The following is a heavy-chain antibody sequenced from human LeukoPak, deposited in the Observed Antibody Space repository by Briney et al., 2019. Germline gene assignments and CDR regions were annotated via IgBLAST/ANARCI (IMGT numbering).Heavy chain of an antibody. CDR1: GFTFSSYN. Sequence: GGSLRLSCAASGFTFSSYNMNWVRQAPGKGLEWVSSITSSSSYIYYADSVKGRFTISRDNAKNSLCQQMNSLRAEDTAVYYCARDTDTSGYYHAFDIWGQGTMVTVSS. D-gene: IGHD3-22*01. CDR2: ITSSSSYI. CDR3: ARDTDTSGYYHAFDI. J-gene: IGHJ3*02. V-gene: IGHV3-21*01.